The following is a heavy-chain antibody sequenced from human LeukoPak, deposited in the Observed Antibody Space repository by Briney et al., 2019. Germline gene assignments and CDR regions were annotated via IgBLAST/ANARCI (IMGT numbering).Heavy chain of an antibody. D-gene: IGHD3-3*01. Sequence: PGGSLRLSCAASGFTFNTYGMHWVRQAPGQGLEWVAAIWFDGSVKHCSDAVKGRFTISRDNSLDTLYLQMNSLRVEDTAIYYCAKDTGVQFLEPAFWGQGTLVTVSS. CDR2: IWFDGSVK. V-gene: IGHV3-33*06. CDR1: GFTFNTYG. J-gene: IGHJ4*02. CDR3: AKDTGVQFLEPAF.